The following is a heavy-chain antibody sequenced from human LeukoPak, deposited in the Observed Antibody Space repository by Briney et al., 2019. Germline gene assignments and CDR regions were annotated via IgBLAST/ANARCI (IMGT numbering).Heavy chain of an antibody. CDR2: ISSSSSYI. V-gene: IGHV3-21*01. J-gene: IGHJ4*02. CDR3: ARFALKTPPTD. Sequence: GSPRLSCAASGFTFSTYSMNWVRQAPGKGLEWVSSISSSSSYIYYADSVKGRFTISRDNAKNSLYLQMNSLRAEDTAVYYCARFALKTPPTDWGQGTLVTVSS. CDR1: GFTFSTYS.